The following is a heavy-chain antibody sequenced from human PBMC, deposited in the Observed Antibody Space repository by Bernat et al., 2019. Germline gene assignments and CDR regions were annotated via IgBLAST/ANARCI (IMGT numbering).Heavy chain of an antibody. CDR2: IKSNTDGRTT. J-gene: IGHJ4*02. Sequence: EVQLVESGGGLVKPGGSLRLSCAASGFTFSNAWMRWVRKAPGKVLEWVGRIKSNTDGRTTDYAAPVKGRFTISRDDSKNTLYLQMNSLKTEDTAVYYCTTDSSSSGYWGQGTLVTVSS. CDR3: TTDSSSSGY. CDR1: GFTFSNAW. D-gene: IGHD6-6*01. V-gene: IGHV3-15*01.